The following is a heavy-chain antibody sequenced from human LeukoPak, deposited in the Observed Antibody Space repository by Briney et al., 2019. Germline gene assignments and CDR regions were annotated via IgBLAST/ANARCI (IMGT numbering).Heavy chain of an antibody. CDR2: IRNDGDVI. D-gene: IGHD3-10*01. Sequence: PGGSLRLSCAASGFTFTSFGMHWVRQAPGKGLEWVAFIRNDGDVIYYAESVKGRFTISRDNSKNTVYLQLNSLRAEDTAVYYCAKDEGLSGSYYDYWGQGTLVTVSS. J-gene: IGHJ4*02. CDR1: GFTFTSFG. V-gene: IGHV3-30*02. CDR3: AKDEGLSGSYYDY.